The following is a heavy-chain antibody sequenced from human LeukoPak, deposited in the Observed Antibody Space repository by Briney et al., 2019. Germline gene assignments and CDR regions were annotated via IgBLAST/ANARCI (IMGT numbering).Heavy chain of an antibody. CDR2: IIPIFGTA. CDR3: ARGGYSYGNWFDP. J-gene: IGHJ5*02. D-gene: IGHD5-18*01. Sequence: SVKVSCKASGGTFSSYAISWVRQAPGQGLEWMGGIIPIFGTANYAQKFQGRVTITADESTSTAYMELSSLRSEDTAVYYCARGGYSYGNWFDPWGQGTLVTVSS. V-gene: IGHV1-69*13. CDR1: GGTFSSYA.